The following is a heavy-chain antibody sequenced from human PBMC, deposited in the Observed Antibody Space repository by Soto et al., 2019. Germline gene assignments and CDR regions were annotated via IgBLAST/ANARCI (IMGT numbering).Heavy chain of an antibody. Sequence: QVQLVQSGAEVKKPGASVKVSCKASGYTFTSYGISWVRQAPGQGLEWMGWISAYNGNTNYAQKLQGRVTMTTDTSTSTAYMELRSLRSDDTAMYYCASLPFGELYSGYDPSFDYWGQGTLVTVSS. CDR1: GYTFTSYG. CDR2: ISAYNGNT. CDR3: ASLPFGELYSGYDPSFDY. D-gene: IGHD5-12*01. J-gene: IGHJ4*02. V-gene: IGHV1-18*01.